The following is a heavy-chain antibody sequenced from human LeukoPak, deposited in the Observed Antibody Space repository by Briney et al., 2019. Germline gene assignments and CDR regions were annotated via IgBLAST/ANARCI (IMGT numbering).Heavy chain of an antibody. Sequence: GGSLRLSCAASGFTVSSNYMSWVRQAPGKGLEWVSVIYSGGSTYYADSVKGRFTISRDNSKNTLYLHMNSLRAEDTAVYYCAKPFGSGGALWFDYWGQGTLVTVSS. CDR2: IYSGGST. D-gene: IGHD2-15*01. J-gene: IGHJ4*02. CDR3: AKPFGSGGALWFDY. CDR1: GFTVSSNY. V-gene: IGHV3-53*01.